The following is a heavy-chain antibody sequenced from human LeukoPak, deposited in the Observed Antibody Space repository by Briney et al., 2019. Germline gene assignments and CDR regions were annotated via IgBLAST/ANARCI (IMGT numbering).Heavy chain of an antibody. J-gene: IGHJ4*02. V-gene: IGHV3-66*04. CDR2: SGGGT. CDR3: ARLHYDVLTGPFDC. Sequence: SGGGTYYADSVKGRFTISRENSKNTLWLQMNSLRAEDTAVYYCARLHYDVLTGPFDCWGQGTLVTVSS. D-gene: IGHD3-9*01.